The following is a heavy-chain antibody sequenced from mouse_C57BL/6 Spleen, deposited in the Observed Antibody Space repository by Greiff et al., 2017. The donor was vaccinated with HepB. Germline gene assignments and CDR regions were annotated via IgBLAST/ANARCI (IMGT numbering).Heavy chain of an antibody. CDR1: GYSITSGYY. V-gene: IGHV3-6*01. Sequence: ESGPGLVKPSQSLSLTCSVTGYSITSGYYWNWIRQFPGNKLEWMGYISYDGSNNYNPSLKNRISITRYTSKNQFFLKLNSVTTEDTATYYCARGRYGSSYYYAMDYWGQGTSVTVSS. D-gene: IGHD1-1*01. CDR3: ARGRYGSSYYYAMDY. CDR2: ISYDGSN. J-gene: IGHJ4*01.